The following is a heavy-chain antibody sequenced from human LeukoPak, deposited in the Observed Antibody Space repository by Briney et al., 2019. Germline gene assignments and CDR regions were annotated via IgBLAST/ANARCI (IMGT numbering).Heavy chain of an antibody. CDR3: AKANVVAAMADWFDP. D-gene: IGHD2-15*01. V-gene: IGHV3-23*01. CDR1: GFTFSSYA. CDR2: NSGSGGST. J-gene: IGHJ5*02. Sequence: GGSLRLSCAASGFTFSSYAMSWVRRAPGKGLEWVSANSGSGGSTYYADSVKGRFTISRDNSKNTLYLQMNSLRAEDTAVYYCAKANVVAAMADWFDPWGQGTLVTVSS.